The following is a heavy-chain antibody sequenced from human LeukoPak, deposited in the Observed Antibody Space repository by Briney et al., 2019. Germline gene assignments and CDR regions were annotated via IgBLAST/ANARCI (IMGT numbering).Heavy chain of an antibody. Sequence: PGGSLRLSCAASGFTFSSYSMNWVRQAPGKGLEWVSSISSSSSYIYYADSVKGRFTISRDNAKNSLYLQMNSLRAEDTAVYYCARDLGYYDSSGYYDYWGQETLVTVSS. V-gene: IGHV3-21*01. CDR2: ISSSSSYI. D-gene: IGHD3-22*01. CDR3: ARDLGYYDSSGYYDY. CDR1: GFTFSSYS. J-gene: IGHJ4*02.